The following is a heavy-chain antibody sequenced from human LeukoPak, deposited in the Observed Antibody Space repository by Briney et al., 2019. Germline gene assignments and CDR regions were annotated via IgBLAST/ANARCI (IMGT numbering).Heavy chain of an antibody. V-gene: IGHV3-7*01. CDR3: ARVEASGYDYGAFDY. D-gene: IGHD5-12*01. Sequence: GGSLRLSCAASGFTFNRYWMSWVRQAPGKGLEWVANIKQDGSEKYYVDSVEGRFTISRDNAKNSLYLQMNSLRAEDTAVYYCARVEASGYDYGAFDYWGQGTPVTVSS. CDR2: IKQDGSEK. J-gene: IGHJ4*02. CDR1: GFTFNRYW.